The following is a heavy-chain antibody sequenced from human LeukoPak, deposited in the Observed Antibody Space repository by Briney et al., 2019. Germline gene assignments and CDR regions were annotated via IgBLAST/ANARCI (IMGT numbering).Heavy chain of an antibody. V-gene: IGHV3-21*01. CDR1: GFAFSDYT. CDR3: ARDNYHKPIWLQFCEI. D-gene: IGHD3-10*01. Sequence: PGGSLRLSCTASGFAFSDYTMNWVRQTPGKGLECVSSISGGASNSYYADSVKGRFTISRDNAHNSLYLQMNNLRAEETSVYFCARDNYHKPIWLQFCEIWGGGTLVSVSS. J-gene: IGHJ2*01. CDR2: ISGGASNS.